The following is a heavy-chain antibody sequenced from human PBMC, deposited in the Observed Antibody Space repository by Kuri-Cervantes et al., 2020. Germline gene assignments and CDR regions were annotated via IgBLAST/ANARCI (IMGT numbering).Heavy chain of an antibody. J-gene: IGHJ4*02. V-gene: IGHV3-72*01. CDR3: ARARIQLRASDY. CDR1: GFTFSDHY. Sequence: GGSLRLSCAASGFTFSDHYMDWVRQAPGKGLEWVGRTRNKANSYTTEYAASVKGRFTISRDDSKNSLYLQMNSLKTEDTAVYYCARARIQLRASDYWGQGTRVTVSS. D-gene: IGHD5-18*01. CDR2: TRNKANSYTT.